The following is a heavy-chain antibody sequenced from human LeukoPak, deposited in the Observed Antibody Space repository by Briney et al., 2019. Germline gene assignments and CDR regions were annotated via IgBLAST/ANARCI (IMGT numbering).Heavy chain of an antibody. Sequence: GRSLRLSCAASEFTFSSYGMHWVRQAPGKGLEWVAVIWYDGSNKYYADSVKGRFTISRDNSKNTLYLQMNSLRAEDTAVYYCAREGVDTAMVLDYWGQGTLVTVSS. CDR1: EFTFSSYG. J-gene: IGHJ4*02. CDR2: IWYDGSNK. V-gene: IGHV3-33*08. D-gene: IGHD5-18*01. CDR3: AREGVDTAMVLDY.